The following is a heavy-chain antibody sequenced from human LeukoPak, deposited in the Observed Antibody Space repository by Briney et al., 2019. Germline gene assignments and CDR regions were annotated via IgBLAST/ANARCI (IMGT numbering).Heavy chain of an antibody. CDR3: ARLGYCTNAVCYNWFDP. J-gene: IGHJ5*02. CDR1: GVYISSSSYY. V-gene: IGHV4-39*01. Sequence: SETLSLTCTVSGVYISSSSYYWGWIRQPPGENLEWIGSIYYSGSTYYNPSLKSRVTISVDTSKNQFSLKVSSVTAADTAVYYCARLGYCTNAVCYNWFDPWGQGTLVTVSS. CDR2: IYYSGST. D-gene: IGHD2-8*01.